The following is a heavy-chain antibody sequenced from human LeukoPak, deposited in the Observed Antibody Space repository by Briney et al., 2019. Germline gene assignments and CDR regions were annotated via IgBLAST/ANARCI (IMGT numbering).Heavy chain of an antibody. J-gene: IGHJ4*02. CDR2: IYSGGST. CDR3: ARDVDYYDY. D-gene: IGHD3-10*01. V-gene: IGHV3-53*01. CDR1: GLTVSSNY. Sequence: GGSLRLSCAASGLTVSSNYMNWVRQAPGKGLEWVSVIYSGGSTYYADSVKGRFTVSRDSSKNTLYLQMNSLRAEDTAVYYSARDVDYYDYWGQGTLVTVSS.